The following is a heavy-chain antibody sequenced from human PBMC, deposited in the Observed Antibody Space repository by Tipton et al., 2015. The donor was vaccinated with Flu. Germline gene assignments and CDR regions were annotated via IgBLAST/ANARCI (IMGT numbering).Heavy chain of an antibody. V-gene: IGHV4-34*01. Sequence: TLSLTCAVYGGSFSGYYWSWIRQPPGKGLEWIGEINHSGSTNYNPSLKRRVTISVDTSKNQFSLNLSSVTAAATAVYYCARGRSIAARPASYYYYYRDVWGKGTTVTVSS. CDR1: GGSFSGYY. D-gene: IGHD6-6*01. CDR3: ARGRSIAARPASYYYYYRDV. J-gene: IGHJ6*03. CDR2: INHSGST.